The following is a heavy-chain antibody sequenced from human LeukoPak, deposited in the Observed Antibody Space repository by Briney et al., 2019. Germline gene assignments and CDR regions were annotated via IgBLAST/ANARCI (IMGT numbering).Heavy chain of an antibody. D-gene: IGHD2-2*01. V-gene: IGHV3-15*01. Sequence: MTGGSLRLACFASRFNCSDTWMMRPRPAPGKGREGVGRVRRTAGGAAAEYATHVNGRLSISRDESENTLYLQMYNLKIDDTAIYYWMAEYLGPAHWGQGTLVTVSS. J-gene: IGHJ1*01. CDR2: VRRTAGGAAA. CDR1: RFNCSDTW. CDR3: MAEYLGPAH.